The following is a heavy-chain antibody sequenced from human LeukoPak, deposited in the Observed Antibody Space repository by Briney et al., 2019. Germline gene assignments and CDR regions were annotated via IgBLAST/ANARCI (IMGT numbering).Heavy chain of an antibody. CDR3: ARDFQSLRAMVL. J-gene: IGHJ6*02. CDR2: IGAGGTFT. CDR1: GFTVCSYG. Sequence: GGSLRPSCTVSGFTVCSYGVNRVPQAPGKGLEWVSGIGAGGTFTYYADSVKGRFTIFRDNSMNALYLQMNSLRVEDTAVYYCARDFQSLRAMVLWGRGTTVTVSS. V-gene: IGHV3-23*01. D-gene: IGHD5-18*01.